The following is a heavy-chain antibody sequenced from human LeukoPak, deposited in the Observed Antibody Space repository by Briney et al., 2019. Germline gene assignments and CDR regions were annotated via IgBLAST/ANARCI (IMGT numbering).Heavy chain of an antibody. Sequence: PGGSLRLSCAASGVTLSSYGMHWVRQAPGKGLEWVAFIRYDGSNKYYADSVKGRFTISRDNSKNTLYLQMNSLRAEDTAVYYCAKGSDATARPGLDYWGQGTLVTVSS. CDR3: AKGSDATARPGLDY. V-gene: IGHV3-30*02. J-gene: IGHJ4*02. CDR1: GVTLSSYG. D-gene: IGHD6-6*01. CDR2: IRYDGSNK.